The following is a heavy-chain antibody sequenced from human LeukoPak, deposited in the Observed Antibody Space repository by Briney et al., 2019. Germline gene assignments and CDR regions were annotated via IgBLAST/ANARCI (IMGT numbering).Heavy chain of an antibody. CDR2: IYHSGST. Sequence: SETLSLTCTVSGYSISSGYYWGWIRQPPGKGLEWIGSIYHSGSTYYNPSLKSRVTISVDTSKNQFSLKLSSVAAADTAVYYCAREISSSKVVSADRFDYWGQGTLVTVSS. D-gene: IGHD2-21*02. J-gene: IGHJ4*02. V-gene: IGHV4-38-2*02. CDR1: GYSISSGYY. CDR3: AREISSSKVVSADRFDY.